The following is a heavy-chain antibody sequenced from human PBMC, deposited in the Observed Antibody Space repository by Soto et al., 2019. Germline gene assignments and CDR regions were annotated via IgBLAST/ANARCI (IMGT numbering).Heavy chain of an antibody. J-gene: IGHJ4*01. Sequence: QVQLQESGPGLVKPSETLSLTCTVSGDSMSKYYLSWIRQPAGKGLEWIGRIYTSGRTNYNPSLKSRVNMSIDTSNNPFSLNLKSVTAADAAVYYCARTVGAAYYFDCWGQGALGPVSS. CDR2: IYTSGRT. V-gene: IGHV4-4*07. CDR1: GDSMSKYY. CDR3: ARTVGAAYYFDC. D-gene: IGHD1-26*01.